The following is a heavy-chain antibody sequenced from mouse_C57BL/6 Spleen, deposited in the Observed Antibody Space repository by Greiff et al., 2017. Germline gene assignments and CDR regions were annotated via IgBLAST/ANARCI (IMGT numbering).Heavy chain of an antibody. CDR3: VPIYYDYGPGYAMDY. J-gene: IGHJ4*01. Sequence: QVQLKESGAELARPGASVKLSCKASGYTFTSYGISWVKQRTGQGLEWIGEIYPSSGNTYYNEKFKGKATLTADKSSSTAYMELPSLTSKDSAVYFCVPIYYDYGPGYAMDYWGQGTSVTVSS. V-gene: IGHV1-81*01. D-gene: IGHD2-4*01. CDR1: GYTFTSYG. CDR2: IYPSSGNT.